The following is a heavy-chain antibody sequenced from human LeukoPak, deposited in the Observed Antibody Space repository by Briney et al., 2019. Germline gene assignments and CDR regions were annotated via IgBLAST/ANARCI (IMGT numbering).Heavy chain of an antibody. D-gene: IGHD4-11*01. Sequence: GGSLRLSCAASGFTFSGSAMHWVRQASGKGLEWVGRIRSKANSYATAYAASVKGRFTISRDDSKNTAYLQMNSLKTEDTAVYYCTRRFSNYEAPYYYYMDVWGKGTTVTVSS. CDR2: IRSKANSYAT. J-gene: IGHJ6*03. CDR1: GFTFSGSA. CDR3: TRRFSNYEAPYYYYMDV. V-gene: IGHV3-73*01.